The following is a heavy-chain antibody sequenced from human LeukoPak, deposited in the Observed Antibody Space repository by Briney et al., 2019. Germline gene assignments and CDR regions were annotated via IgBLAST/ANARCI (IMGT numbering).Heavy chain of an antibody. V-gene: IGHV3-15*01. CDR3: TTEPPWDV. J-gene: IGHJ6*02. Sequence: GGSLRLSCAASRFTFSDYYMSRIRQAPGKGLEWVGRINSKSNGGTTDYAAPVKGRFTISRDDSKNTLYLQMNSLKTEDTAVYYCTTEPPWDVWGQGTTVTVSS. CDR1: RFTFSDYY. CDR2: INSKSNGGTT.